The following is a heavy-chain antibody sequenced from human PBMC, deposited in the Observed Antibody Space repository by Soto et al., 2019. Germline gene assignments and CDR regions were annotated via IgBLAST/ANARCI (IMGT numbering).Heavy chain of an antibody. CDR1: GYTFTGYY. CDR3: ARTNIRGNYFYSLDV. J-gene: IGHJ6*02. V-gene: IGHV1-2*02. Sequence: ASVKVSCKASGYTFTGYYIHWVRQAPGQGLEWMGWINPNSGGTRYAQKFQGRVTMTGDTSLSTAYMELTSLRSDDTAVYYCARTNIRGNYFYSLDVWGQGTTVTVSS. D-gene: IGHD3-16*01. CDR2: INPNSGGT.